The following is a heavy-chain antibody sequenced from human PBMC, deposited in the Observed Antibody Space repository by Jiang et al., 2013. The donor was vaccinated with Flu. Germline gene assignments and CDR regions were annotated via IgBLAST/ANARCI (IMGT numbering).Heavy chain of an antibody. J-gene: IGHJ3*02. CDR3: ATNYDFWSGPIDAFDI. CDR2: IHYTGNT. V-gene: IGHV4-59*01. D-gene: IGHD3-3*01. CDR1: GASISTYY. Sequence: GPGLVKPSETLSLTCTVSGASISTYYWSWIRQPPGKGLEWIGYIHYTGNTNYNPSLKSRVTISVDTSKNQFSLKLSSVTAADTAVYYCATNYDFWSGPIDAFDIWGQGTMVIVSS.